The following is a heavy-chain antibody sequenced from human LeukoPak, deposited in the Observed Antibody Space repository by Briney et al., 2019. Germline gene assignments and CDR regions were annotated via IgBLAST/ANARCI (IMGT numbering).Heavy chain of an antibody. CDR2: ISYDGSNK. D-gene: IGHD3-9*01. V-gene: IGHV3-30*03. Sequence: GGSLRLSCAASGFTFSSYWMSWVRQAPGKGLEWVAVISYDGSNKYYADSVKGRFTISRDNAKNSLYLQMNSLRAEDTALYYCARSYDILTGPVDYWGQGTLVTVSS. CDR3: ARSYDILTGPVDY. CDR1: GFTFSSYW. J-gene: IGHJ4*02.